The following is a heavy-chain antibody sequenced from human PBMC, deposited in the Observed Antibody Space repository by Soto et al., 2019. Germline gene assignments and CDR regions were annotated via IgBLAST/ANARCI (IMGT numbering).Heavy chain of an antibody. CDR1: GGTFSSYA. J-gene: IGHJ6*02. Sequence: QVQLVQSGAEVKKPGSSVKVSCKASGGTFSSYAISWVRQAPGQGLEWMGGIIPIFGTANYAQKFQGRVTITADKTTSTADMELSSLRSEDTAVYYCASYCSGGSCSYGMDVWGQGTTVTVSS. V-gene: IGHV1-69*06. CDR3: ASYCSGGSCSYGMDV. D-gene: IGHD2-15*01. CDR2: IIPIFGTA.